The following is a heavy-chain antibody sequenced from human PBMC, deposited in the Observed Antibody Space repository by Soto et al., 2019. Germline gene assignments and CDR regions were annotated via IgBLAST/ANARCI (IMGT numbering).Heavy chain of an antibody. J-gene: IGHJ4*02. CDR1: GFTFSSYA. CDR3: AKHSSGYYILDY. CDR2: ISGSGGST. V-gene: IGHV3-23*01. Sequence: GGSMRLSCAASGFTFSSYAMSWVRQAPGKGLEWVSAISGSGGSTYYADSVKGRFTISRDNSKNTLYLQMNSLRAEDTAVYYCAKHSSGYYILDYWGQGTLVTVSS. D-gene: IGHD3-22*01.